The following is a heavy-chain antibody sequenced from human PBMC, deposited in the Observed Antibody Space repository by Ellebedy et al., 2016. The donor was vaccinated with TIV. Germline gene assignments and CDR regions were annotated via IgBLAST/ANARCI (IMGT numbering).Heavy chain of an antibody. CDR1: GGSFSGYY. D-gene: IGHD1-26*01. J-gene: IGHJ4*02. CDR3: ANTQSGSYYY. Sequence: SETLSLTCAVYGGSFSGYYWSWIRQPPGKGLEWIGEINHSGSTNYNPSLKSRVTISVDTSKNQFSLKLSSVTAADTAVYYCANTQSGSYYYWGQGTLVTVSS. V-gene: IGHV4-34*01. CDR2: INHSGST.